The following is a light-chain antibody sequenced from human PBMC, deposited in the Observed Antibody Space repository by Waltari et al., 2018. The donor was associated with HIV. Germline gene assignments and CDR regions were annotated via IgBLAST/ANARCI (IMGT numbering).Light chain of an antibody. CDR3: YSAADNIGV. Sequence: SYELTQPSSVSVSPGQTARITCTGDVVAKKYARWFQQKPGQAPVLGIYKDSERPSGIPERLSGSSSGTTVTLTISGAQVEDEADYYCYSAADNIGVFGGGTKLTVL. V-gene: IGLV3-27*01. J-gene: IGLJ3*02. CDR1: VVAKKY. CDR2: KDS.